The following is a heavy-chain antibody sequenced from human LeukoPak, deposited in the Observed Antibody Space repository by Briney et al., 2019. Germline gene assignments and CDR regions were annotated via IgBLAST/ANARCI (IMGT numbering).Heavy chain of an antibody. J-gene: IGHJ4*02. CDR1: GFTFSSYG. CDR3: ARDRDYSGGYFDY. CDR2: ISSSSSYI. D-gene: IGHD4-11*01. Sequence: PGGSLRLSCAASGFTFSSYGMNWVRQAPGKGLEWVSSISSSSSYIYYADSVKGRFTISRDNAKNSLYLQMNSLRAEDTAVYYCARDRDYSGGYFDYWGQGTLVTVSS. V-gene: IGHV3-21*01.